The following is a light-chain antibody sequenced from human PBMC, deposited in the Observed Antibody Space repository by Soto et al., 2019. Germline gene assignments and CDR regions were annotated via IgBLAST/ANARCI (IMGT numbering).Light chain of an antibody. CDR1: SGHSNYA. J-gene: IGLJ2*01. CDR3: QTWGTAIHDVV. CDR2: VNSDGSH. Sequence: QPVLTQSPSASASLGASVKLTCTLSSGHSNYAIAWHQQQPEKGPRYLMKVNSDGSHSKGDGIPDRFSGSSSGAERHLTISSLQSEDEADYYCQTWGTAIHDVVFGGGTKLTV. V-gene: IGLV4-69*01.